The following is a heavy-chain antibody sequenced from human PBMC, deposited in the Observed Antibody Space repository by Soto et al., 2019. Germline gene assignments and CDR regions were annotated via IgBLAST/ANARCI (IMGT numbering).Heavy chain of an antibody. Sequence: EVQLLESGGDLVQPGGSLRLSCAVTGFIFSDYSMSWVRQAPGKGLEWVSGISGVGGSTYYADSVKGRFTISRDNSKNTLYLQMNSLRAEDTALYYCAKSSGDHWDEYYFHYWGQGTLVTVSS. CDR2: ISGVGGST. J-gene: IGHJ4*02. CDR1: GFIFSDYS. D-gene: IGHD1-1*01. CDR3: AKSSGDHWDEYYFHY. V-gene: IGHV3-23*01.